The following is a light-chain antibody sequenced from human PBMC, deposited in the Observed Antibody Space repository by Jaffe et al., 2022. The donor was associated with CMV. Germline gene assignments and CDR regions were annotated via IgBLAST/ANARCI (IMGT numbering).Light chain of an antibody. J-gene: IGLJ3*02. CDR3: LLFYGGGWV. CDR1: TGAVTSGHY. Sequence: QTVVTQEPSLTVSPGGTVTLTCAPNTGAVTSGHYPNWFQQKPGQVPRALIYNTNKKYSWTPARFSGSLLGGKGALTLTGVQPEDGAEYYCLLFYGGGWVFGGGTKLTVL. V-gene: IGLV7-43*01. CDR2: NTN.